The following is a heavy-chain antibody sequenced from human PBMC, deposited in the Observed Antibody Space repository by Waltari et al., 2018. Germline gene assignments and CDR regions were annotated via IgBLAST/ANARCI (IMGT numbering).Heavy chain of an antibody. CDR1: GFTLSSYW. D-gene: IGHD2-21*01. J-gene: IGHJ4*02. Sequence: QLVESGGGLVQPGGSLRLSCAASGFTLSSYWMSWVRQAPGKGLEWVANIKYDGSEKYYVDSVKGRFTVSRDNAKNSLYLQMNSLRAEDTAMFFCAREGSAIFNVWGQETLVTVSS. CDR3: AREGSAIFNV. CDR2: IKYDGSEK. V-gene: IGHV3-7*01.